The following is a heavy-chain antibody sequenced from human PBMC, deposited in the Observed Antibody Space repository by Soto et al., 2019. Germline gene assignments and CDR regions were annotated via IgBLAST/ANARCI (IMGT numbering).Heavy chain of an antibody. D-gene: IGHD3-9*01. CDR2: ISYDGSNK. V-gene: IGHV3-30*18. Sequence: GGSLRLSCAASGFHFSXYGMHCVRQAPGKGLEWVAVISYDGSNKYYADSVKGRFTISRDNSKNTLYLQMNSLRAEDTAVYYCANDILTGYTVLGYWGQGTLVTVSS. J-gene: IGHJ4*02. CDR1: GFHFSXYG. CDR3: ANDILTGYTVLGY.